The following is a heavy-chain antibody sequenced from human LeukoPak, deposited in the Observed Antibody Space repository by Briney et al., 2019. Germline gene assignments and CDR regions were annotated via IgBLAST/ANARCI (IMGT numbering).Heavy chain of an antibody. V-gene: IGHV4-34*01. CDR1: GGSFSGYY. CDR2: INHSGST. Sequence: LETLSLTCAVYGGSFSGYYWSWIRQPPGKGLEWIGEINHSGSTNYNPSLKSRVTISVDTSKNQFSLKLSSVTAADTAVYYCARGVGNILTGYSLDYWGQGTLVTVSS. J-gene: IGHJ4*02. CDR3: ARGVGNILTGYSLDY. D-gene: IGHD3-9*01.